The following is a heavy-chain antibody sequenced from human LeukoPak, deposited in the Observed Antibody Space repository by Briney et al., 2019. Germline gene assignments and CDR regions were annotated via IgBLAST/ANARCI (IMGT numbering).Heavy chain of an antibody. CDR1: GYTFTNYW. CDR3: ARTYYYGSGSYFFFGY. CDR2: IHPGDSDL. V-gene: IGHV5-51*01. D-gene: IGHD3-10*01. Sequence: GESLKISCKGSGYTFTNYWIAWVRQMPGKGLEWMGVIHPGDSDLRYSPSLYGHITISADKSVSTAYLQWNSLKASDTAMYYCARTYYYGSGSYFFFGYWGQGTLVTVSS. J-gene: IGHJ4*02.